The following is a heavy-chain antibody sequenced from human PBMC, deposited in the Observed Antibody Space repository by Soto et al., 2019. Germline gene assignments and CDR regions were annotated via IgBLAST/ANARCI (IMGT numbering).Heavy chain of an antibody. CDR3: AKDRYDLSWYEVALDS. Sequence: PGGSLRLSCAASGLSFDRYAMHGVRKVPGRGLEWVAGLNWRGDNIAYADSVKGRFTISRDNAKHSLFLQMDSLRPEDTAQYFCAKDRYDLSWYEVALDSWGHGIPVTVSS. J-gene: IGHJ5*01. CDR2: LNWRGDNI. V-gene: IGHV3-9*01. D-gene: IGHD5-12*01. CDR1: GLSFDRYA.